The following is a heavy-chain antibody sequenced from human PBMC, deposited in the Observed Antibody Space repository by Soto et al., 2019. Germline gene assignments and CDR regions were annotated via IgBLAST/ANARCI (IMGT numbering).Heavy chain of an antibody. J-gene: IGHJ2*01. CDR1: GGSISRYY. V-gene: IGHV4-59*08. D-gene: IGHD4-17*01. CDR3: YGHYRDLHSFPTRRSSDL. CDR2: IYYSGST. Sequence: SETLSIACTVSGGSISRYYWSWIRQPPGKGLEWIGYIYYSGSTNYNPSLKSRVTISVDTSKNQFSLKLSSVTAADTVLYYCYGHYRDLHSFPTRRSSDL.